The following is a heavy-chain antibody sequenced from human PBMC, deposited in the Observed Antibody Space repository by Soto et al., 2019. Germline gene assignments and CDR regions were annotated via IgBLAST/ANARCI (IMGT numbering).Heavy chain of an antibody. CDR1: GFTFSSYG. J-gene: IGHJ6*02. CDR2: ISYDGSNK. D-gene: IGHD6-13*01. Sequence: GGSLRLSCAASGFTFSSYGMHWVRQAPGKGLEWVAVISYDGSNKYYADSVKGRFTISRDNSKNTLYPQMNSLRAEDTAVYYCVQDRGIAAESYYYYYGMDVWGQGTTVTVS. V-gene: IGHV3-30*18. CDR3: VQDRGIAAESYYYYYGMDV.